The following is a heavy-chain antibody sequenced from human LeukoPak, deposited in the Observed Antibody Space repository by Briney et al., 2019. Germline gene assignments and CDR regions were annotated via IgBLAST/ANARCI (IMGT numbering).Heavy chain of an antibody. J-gene: IGHJ5*02. V-gene: IGHV4-61*01. CDR3: AREASRVWFDP. Sequence: SETLSLTCTVSGGSVSSGSYYWSWIRQPPGKGLEWIGYIYHSGSTNYNPSLKSRVTISVDTSKNQFSLKLSSVTAADTAVYYCAREASRVWFDPWGQGTLVTVSS. CDR1: GGSVSSGSYY. CDR2: IYHSGST.